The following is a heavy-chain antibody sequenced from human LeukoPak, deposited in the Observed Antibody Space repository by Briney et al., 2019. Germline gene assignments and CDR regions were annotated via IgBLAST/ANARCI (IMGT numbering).Heavy chain of an antibody. J-gene: IGHJ4*02. CDR3: ARDALYCSGGSCLDY. CDR2: IYYSGST. Sequence: PSETLSLTCTVSGGSISSGDYYWSWIRQPPGKGLEWIGYIYYSGSTYYNPSLKSRVTISVDTSKNQFSPKLSSVTAADTAVYYCARDALYCSGGSCLDYWGQGTLVTVSS. D-gene: IGHD2-15*01. V-gene: IGHV4-30-4*01. CDR1: GGSISSGDYY.